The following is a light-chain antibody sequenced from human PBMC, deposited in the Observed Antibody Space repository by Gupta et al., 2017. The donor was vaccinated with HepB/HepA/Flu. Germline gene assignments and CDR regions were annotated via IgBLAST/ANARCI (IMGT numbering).Light chain of an antibody. CDR3: YSTDSSGNYGV. J-gene: IGLJ3*02. V-gene: IGLV3-10*01. Sequence: SHELTQPPSASVSPGQPARITGSGDALPKKYSYWYQQKSGQAPVLVIYEDNKRPSGIPERFSGSSSGTMATLTISGAQVEDEADYYCYSTDSSGNYGVFGGGTKLTVL. CDR2: EDN. CDR1: ALPKKY.